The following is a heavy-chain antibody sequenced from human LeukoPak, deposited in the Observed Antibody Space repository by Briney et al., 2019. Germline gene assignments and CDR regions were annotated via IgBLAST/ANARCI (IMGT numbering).Heavy chain of an antibody. CDR1: GYTFASYD. J-gene: IGHJ1*01. CDR3: ARRQESYDSSGYQKPRAEYSQH. V-gene: IGHV1-8*01. Sequence: ASVKVSCKASGYTFASYDINWVRQATGQGLEWMGWMNPNSGNTGYAQKFQGGVTMTRNTSTSTAYMELSSLRSEDTAVYYCARRQESYDSSGYQKPRAEYSQHWGQGTLVTVSS. D-gene: IGHD3-22*01. CDR2: MNPNSGNT.